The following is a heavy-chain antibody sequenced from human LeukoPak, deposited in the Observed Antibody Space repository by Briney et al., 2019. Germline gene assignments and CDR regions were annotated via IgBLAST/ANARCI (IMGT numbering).Heavy chain of an antibody. D-gene: IGHD3-22*01. CDR1: GGTFSKYA. J-gene: IGHJ6*02. CDR3: ARDTAISYSDSSTYYYYGMDV. CDR2: IIPIFGTV. Sequence: ASVKVSCKASGGTFSKYAISWVRQAPGQGLEWMGGIIPIFGTVNYAQKFQGRVTITADDSTSTAYMELSSLRSEDSAVYYCARDTAISYSDSSTYYYYGMDVWGQGTTVTVSS. V-gene: IGHV1-69*13.